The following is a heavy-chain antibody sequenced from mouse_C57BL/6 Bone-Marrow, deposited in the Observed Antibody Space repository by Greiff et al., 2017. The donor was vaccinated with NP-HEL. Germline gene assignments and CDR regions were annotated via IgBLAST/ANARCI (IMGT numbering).Heavy chain of an antibody. CDR3: VRGPITTVADY. J-gene: IGHJ4*01. Sequence: EVKLVESGGGLVQPKGSLKLSCAASGFTFNTYAMHWVRQAPGKGLEWVARLRSKSSNYATYYADSVKDRFTISRDDSQSMLYLQMNNLKTEDTAMYYCVRGPITTVADYWGQGTSGTVSS. CDR1: GFTFNTYA. D-gene: IGHD1-1*01. V-gene: IGHV10-3*01. CDR2: LRSKSSNYAT.